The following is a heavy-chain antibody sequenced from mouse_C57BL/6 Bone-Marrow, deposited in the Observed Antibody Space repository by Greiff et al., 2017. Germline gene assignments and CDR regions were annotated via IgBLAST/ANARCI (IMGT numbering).Heavy chain of an antibody. CDR3: DIYYSNYGLYFDV. CDR2: IYPGSGST. CDR1: GYTFTSYW. Sequence: QVQLKESGAELVKPGASVKMSCKASGYTFTSYWITWVKQRPGQGLEWIGDIYPGSGSTNYNEKFKSKATLTVDTSSSTAYMQLSSLTSEDSAVYYCDIYYSNYGLYFDVWGAGTTVTVSS. J-gene: IGHJ1*01. V-gene: IGHV1-55*01. D-gene: IGHD2-5*01.